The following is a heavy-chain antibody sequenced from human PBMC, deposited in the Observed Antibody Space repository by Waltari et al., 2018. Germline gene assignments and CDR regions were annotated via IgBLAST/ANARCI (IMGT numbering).Heavy chain of an antibody. CDR2: IYSAGRT. D-gene: IGHD2-2*01. Sequence: EVQLVESGGGLIQPGGSLRLSCAASGIIVSANYMNWVRQAPGKGPQWVSVIYSAGRTYYADSVKGRFTISRDNTKNTVYLQMNNLKTEDTGVYYCARGPPDHATRNEYFHLWGQGTLVTVSS. V-gene: IGHV3-53*01. CDR3: ARGPPDHATRNEYFHL. J-gene: IGHJ1*01. CDR1: GIIVSANY.